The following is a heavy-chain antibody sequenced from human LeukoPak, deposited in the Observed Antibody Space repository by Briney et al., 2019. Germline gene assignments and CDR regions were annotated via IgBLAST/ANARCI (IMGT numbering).Heavy chain of an antibody. CDR2: IYYSGST. V-gene: IGHV4-59*01. CDR1: GGSTSSYY. D-gene: IGHD3-10*01. CDR3: ARMNTMVRGVILDY. Sequence: PSETLSLTCTVSGGSTSSYYWSWIRQPPGKGLEWIGYIYYSGSTNYNPSLKSLVTISVDTSKNQFSLKLSSVTAADTAVYYCARMNTMVRGVILDYWGQGALVTVSS. J-gene: IGHJ4*02.